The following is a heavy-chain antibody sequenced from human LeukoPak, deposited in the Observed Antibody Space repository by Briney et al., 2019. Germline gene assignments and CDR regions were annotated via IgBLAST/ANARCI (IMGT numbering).Heavy chain of an antibody. Sequence: KTSQTLSLTCTVSGGSISSGSYYWSWIRQPAGKGLEWIGRIYTSGSTHYNPSLKSRVTISVDTSKNQFSLKLSSVTAADTAVYYCARLVVSSWYHEVLLGRDYWGQGTLVTVSS. CDR1: GGSISSGSYY. V-gene: IGHV4-61*02. D-gene: IGHD6-13*01. CDR2: IYTSGST. CDR3: ARLVVSSWYHEVLLGRDY. J-gene: IGHJ4*02.